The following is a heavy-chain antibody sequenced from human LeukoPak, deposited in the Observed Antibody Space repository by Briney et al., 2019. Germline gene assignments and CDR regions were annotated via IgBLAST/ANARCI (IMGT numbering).Heavy chain of an antibody. V-gene: IGHV3-48*01. J-gene: IGHJ4*02. CDR2: ISSSSNTI. Sequence: GGSLRLSCAASGFTFSTYSMNWVRQAPGKGLEWVSYISSSSNTIYYADSVKGRFTISRDNAKNSLYLQMNSLRAEDTAVYYCARDRPHIVVVPSAIDNWGQGTLVTVSS. CDR1: GFTFSTYS. D-gene: IGHD2-2*01. CDR3: ARDRPHIVVVPSAIDN.